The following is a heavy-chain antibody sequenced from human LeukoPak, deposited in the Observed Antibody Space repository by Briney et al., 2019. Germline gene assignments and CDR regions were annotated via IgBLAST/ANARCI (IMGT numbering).Heavy chain of an antibody. Sequence: ASVKVSCKASGYTFTSYDINWVRRATGQGLEWMGWMNPNSGNTGYAQKFQGRVTMARNTSISTAYMELSSLRSEDTAVYYCARAGGYCSGGSCYFDYWGQGTLVTVSS. CDR2: MNPNSGNT. CDR3: ARAGGYCSGGSCYFDY. J-gene: IGHJ4*02. V-gene: IGHV1-8*01. D-gene: IGHD2-15*01. CDR1: GYTFTSYD.